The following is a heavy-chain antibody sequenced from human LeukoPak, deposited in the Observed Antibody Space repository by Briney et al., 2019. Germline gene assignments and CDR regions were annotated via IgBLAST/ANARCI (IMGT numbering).Heavy chain of an antibody. J-gene: IGHJ4*02. D-gene: IGHD3-22*01. CDR3: ARRAGDYSHPYDY. CDR1: GFTFSSYE. CDR2: IYTTGNT. Sequence: GGSLTLSCAASGFTFSSYEMKWVRQAPGKGLEWVSFIYTTGNTHNSESVKGRFTISRDSSKNTLYLQMNSLRAEDTAVYYCARRAGDYSHPYDYWGQGTLVTVSS. V-gene: IGHV3-53*01.